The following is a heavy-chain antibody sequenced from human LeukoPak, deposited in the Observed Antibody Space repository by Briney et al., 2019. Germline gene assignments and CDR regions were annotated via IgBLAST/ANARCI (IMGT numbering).Heavy chain of an antibody. D-gene: IGHD6-13*01. CDR2: IYYSGST. V-gene: IGHV4-39*07. J-gene: IGHJ4*02. CDR1: GGSISSSSYY. Sequence: SETLSLTCTVSGGSISSSSYYWGWIRQPPGKGLEWIGSIYYSGSTYYSPSLKSRVTISVDTSKNQFSLKLSSVTAADTAVYYCASSIAAAVPPADFDYWGQGTLVTVSS. CDR3: ASSIAAAVPPADFDY.